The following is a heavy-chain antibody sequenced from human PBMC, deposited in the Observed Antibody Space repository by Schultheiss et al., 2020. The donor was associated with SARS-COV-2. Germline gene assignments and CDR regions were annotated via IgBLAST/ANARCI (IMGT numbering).Heavy chain of an antibody. J-gene: IGHJ6*02. CDR2: MFYTDNT. D-gene: IGHD5-18*01. CDR3: ARVDLETALVGGLDV. Sequence: SETLSLTCTVSGGSISSGGYYWSWIRQPPGKGLEWIGSMFYTDNTYYNPPLKGRITISADTSKNQFSLKLSSVTAADTAVYYCARVDLETALVGGLDVWGQGSTVTVSS. CDR1: GGSISSGGYY. V-gene: IGHV4-39*01.